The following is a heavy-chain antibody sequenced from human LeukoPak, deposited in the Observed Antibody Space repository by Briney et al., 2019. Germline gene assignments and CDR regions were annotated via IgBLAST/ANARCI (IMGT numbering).Heavy chain of an antibody. CDR1: GFTFDDYA. CDR2: ISWNSGSI. CDR3: AKEPGEFGEP. Sequence: GRSLRLSCAASGFTFDDYAMHWVRQAPGKGLEWVSGISWNSGSIGYADSVKGRFTISRDNAKNSLYLRMNSLRAEDTALYYCAKEPGEFGEPWGQGTLVTVSS. J-gene: IGHJ4*02. V-gene: IGHV3-9*01. D-gene: IGHD3-10*01.